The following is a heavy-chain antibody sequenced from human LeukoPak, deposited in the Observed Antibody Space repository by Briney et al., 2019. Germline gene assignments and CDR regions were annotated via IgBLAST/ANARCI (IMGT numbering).Heavy chain of an antibody. CDR1: GFTFSSYE. CDR3: ARDYLDWYFDL. Sequence: GGSLRLSCAASGFTFSSYEMNWVRQAPGKGLEWVSYISSSGSTIYYADSVKGRFTISRDNSKNTLYLQMNSLRAEDTAVYYCARDYLDWYFDLWGRGTLVTVSS. V-gene: IGHV3-48*03. J-gene: IGHJ2*01. CDR2: ISSSGSTI.